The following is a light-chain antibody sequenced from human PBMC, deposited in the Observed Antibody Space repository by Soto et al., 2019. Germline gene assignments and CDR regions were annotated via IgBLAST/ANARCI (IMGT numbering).Light chain of an antibody. CDR2: WAS. Sequence: DIVMTQSPDSLAVSLGERATINCKSSQSVLYSANNKNCLAWYQQKPGQPPKLLLYWASTRESGVPDRFSGSGSGTDVTLTISSLQAEDVEVYYCQQYYSTPRTFGQGTKVEIK. J-gene: IGKJ1*01. CDR1: QSVLYSANNKNC. CDR3: QQYYSTPRT. V-gene: IGKV4-1*01.